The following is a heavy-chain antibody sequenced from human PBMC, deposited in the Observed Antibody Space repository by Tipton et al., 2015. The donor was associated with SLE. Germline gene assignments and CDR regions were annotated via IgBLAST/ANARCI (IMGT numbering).Heavy chain of an antibody. CDR1: GGSFSGYY. V-gene: IGHV4-34*09. J-gene: IGHJ4*01. CDR3: AREGYYDNSGYYPLFDS. CDR2: IYYSGIT. D-gene: IGHD3-22*01. Sequence: TLSLTCAVYGGSFSGYYWSWIRQPPGKGLEWIGYIYYSGITHYNPSLKSRLSISVDTSKNQFSLKLSSVTAADTAVYYCAREGYYDNSGYYPLFDSWGQGILVTVSS.